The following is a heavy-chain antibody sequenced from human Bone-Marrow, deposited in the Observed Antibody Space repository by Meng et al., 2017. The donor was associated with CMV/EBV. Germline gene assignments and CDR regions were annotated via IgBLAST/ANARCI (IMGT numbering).Heavy chain of an antibody. Sequence: GESLKISCAASGFTFSSYWMSWVRQAPGKGLEWVANIKQDGGEKYYVDSVKGRFTISRDNAKNSLYLQMNSLRAEDTAVYYCARDRIAARGALFDPWGQGTLVTVSS. V-gene: IGHV3-7*01. D-gene: IGHD6-6*01. CDR1: GFTFSSYW. CDR2: IKQDGGEK. J-gene: IGHJ5*02. CDR3: ARDRIAARGALFDP.